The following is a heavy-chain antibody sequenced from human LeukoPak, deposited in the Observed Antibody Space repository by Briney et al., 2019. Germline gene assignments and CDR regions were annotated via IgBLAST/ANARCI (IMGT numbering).Heavy chain of an antibody. V-gene: IGHV3-7*01. Sequence: GGSLRLSCVASGFTFSSHWMSWVRQAPGKGLEWVANIKQDGSETYYVDSVKGRFTISRDNAKNSLYVQMNSPTAEDTALYYCARQRGGSGWYFDYWGQGTLVTVSS. CDR2: IKQDGSET. CDR1: GFTFSSHW. CDR3: ARQRGGSGWYFDY. J-gene: IGHJ4*02. D-gene: IGHD6-19*01.